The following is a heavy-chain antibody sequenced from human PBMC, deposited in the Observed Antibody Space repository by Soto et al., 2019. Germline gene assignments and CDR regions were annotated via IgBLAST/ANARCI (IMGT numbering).Heavy chain of an antibody. V-gene: IGHV1-3*01. Sequence: QVQLVQSGAEVKKPGASVKVSCKASGYTFTSYAMHWVRQAPGQRLEWMGWINAGNGNTKYSQKFQGRVTITRVTSASTAYKELSSLRSEDTAVYYCARSIILYYDFWSGSYGWFDPWGQGTLVTVSS. CDR2: INAGNGNT. CDR1: GYTFTSYA. CDR3: ARSIILYYDFWSGSYGWFDP. D-gene: IGHD3-3*01. J-gene: IGHJ5*02.